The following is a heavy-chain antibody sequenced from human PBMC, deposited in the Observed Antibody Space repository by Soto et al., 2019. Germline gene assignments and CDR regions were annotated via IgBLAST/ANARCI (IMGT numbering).Heavy chain of an antibody. D-gene: IGHD3-10*01. CDR3: ARDMVRGDNYYYYHGMEV. CDR2: IYYSGST. CDR1: GGSFSGYY. J-gene: IGHJ6*02. Sequence: PSEILSLTCAVYGGSFSGYYWSWIRQPPGKGLEWIGYIYYSGSTNYNPSLKSRVTISVDTSKNQFSLKLSSVTAADTAVYYCARDMVRGDNYYYYHGMEVWGQGTTVTDSS. V-gene: IGHV4-59*01.